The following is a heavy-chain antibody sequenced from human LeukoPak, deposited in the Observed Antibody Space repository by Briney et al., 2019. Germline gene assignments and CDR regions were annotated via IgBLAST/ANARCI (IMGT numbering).Heavy chain of an antibody. Sequence: GGSLRLSCAASGFTFSSYAMSWVRQAPGKGLEWASAISASGYSTYYADSVKGRFTISRDNSKKTLYLQMNSLRAEDTAIFYCAKDVYNWNFYFDYWGQGTLVTVSS. CDR1: GFTFSSYA. J-gene: IGHJ4*02. CDR2: ISASGYST. V-gene: IGHV3-23*01. CDR3: AKDVYNWNFYFDY. D-gene: IGHD1-7*01.